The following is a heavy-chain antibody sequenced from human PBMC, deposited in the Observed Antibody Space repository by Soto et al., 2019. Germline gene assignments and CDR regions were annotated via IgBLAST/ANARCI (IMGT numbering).Heavy chain of an antibody. D-gene: IGHD6-6*01. CDR3: ARDSSSTYYYYYGIDV. CDR1: GYTFTGYY. J-gene: IGHJ6*02. Sequence: ASVRSSSKPSGYTFTGYYMHRVQKAPGQGLEGMGWINPNSGGTNYAQKGQGRVTMTRDTSISRADMELCRLRTDDTAVYYCARDSSSTYYYYYGIDVWGQGTTVTVAS. V-gene: IGHV1-2*02. CDR2: INPNSGGT.